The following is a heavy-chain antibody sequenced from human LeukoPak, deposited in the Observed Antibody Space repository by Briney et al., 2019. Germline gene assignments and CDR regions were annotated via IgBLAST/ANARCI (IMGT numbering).Heavy chain of an antibody. V-gene: IGHV3-7*03. CDR2: IKEEGSEK. CDR1: GFTFSSYW. J-gene: IGHJ4*02. D-gene: IGHD3-16*01. Sequence: GGSLRLSCTASGFTFSSYWMTWVRQAPGKGLEWVANIKEEGSEKYYVDSVEGRFTVSRDNAKNSLYLQMNSLRAEDTAVYYCAGALRPFDYWGQGTLVTVTS. CDR3: AGALRPFDY.